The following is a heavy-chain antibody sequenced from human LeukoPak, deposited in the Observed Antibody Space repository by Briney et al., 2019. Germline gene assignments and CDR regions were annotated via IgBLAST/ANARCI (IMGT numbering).Heavy chain of an antibody. Sequence: PSETLSLTCAVYGGSFSGYYWSWIRQPPGKGLEWIGEINHSGSTNYNPSLKSRVTISLDTSKNQFSLNLSSVTAADTAVYYCARSSITRIRYYYYYMDVWGKGTTVTVSS. CDR3: ARSSITRIRYYYYYMDV. CDR1: GGSFSGYY. CDR2: INHSGST. D-gene: IGHD3-10*01. V-gene: IGHV4-34*01. J-gene: IGHJ6*03.